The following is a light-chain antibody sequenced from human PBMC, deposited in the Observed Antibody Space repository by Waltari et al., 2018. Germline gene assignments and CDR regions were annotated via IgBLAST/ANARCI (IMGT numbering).Light chain of an antibody. CDR2: GAS. CDR3: QQYNYWSGT. J-gene: IGKJ1*01. V-gene: IGKV3-15*01. Sequence: EIVMTQSPATLSLSPGERATLSCRASQSVRSNLAWYRQKPGQAPRLLIYGASTRATGIPARFSGSGSGTEFTLTISSLQSEDFAVYYCQQYNYWSGTFGQGTKVEIK. CDR1: QSVRSN.